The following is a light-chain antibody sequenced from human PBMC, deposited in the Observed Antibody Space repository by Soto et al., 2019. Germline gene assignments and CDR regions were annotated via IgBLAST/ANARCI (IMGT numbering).Light chain of an antibody. CDR1: SSVVGSYNL. V-gene: IGLV2-23*02. J-gene: IGLJ1*01. CDR2: EVS. Sequence: QSALTQPASVSGSPGQSITISCTGTSSVVGSYNLVSWYQQHPGKAPKLMIYEVSKRPSGVSNRFSGSKSGNTASLTISGLQAEDEDDYYCCSYEGSSLYVFGTGTKVTVL. CDR3: CSYEGSSLYV.